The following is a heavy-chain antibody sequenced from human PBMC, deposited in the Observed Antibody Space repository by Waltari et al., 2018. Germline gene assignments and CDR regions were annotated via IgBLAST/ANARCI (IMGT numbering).Heavy chain of an antibody. CDR1: GCTFSSYE. Sequence: EVQLVESGGGLVQPGGSLRRSCAACGCTFSSYEMNWVRQAPGKGLEWVSYISSSGSTISYADSVKGRFTISRDNAKNSLYLQMNSLRAEDTAVYYCARTYYYDGVWGQGTLVTVSS. J-gene: IGHJ4*02. CDR2: ISSSGSTI. V-gene: IGHV3-48*03. D-gene: IGHD3-22*01. CDR3: ARTYYYDGV.